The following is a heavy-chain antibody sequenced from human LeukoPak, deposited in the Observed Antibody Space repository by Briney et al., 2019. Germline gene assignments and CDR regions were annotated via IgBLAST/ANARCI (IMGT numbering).Heavy chain of an antibody. D-gene: IGHD3-3*01. V-gene: IGHV1-2*06. Sequence: ASVKVSCKASGYTFTGYYMNWVRQAPGQGLEWMGRINPNSGGTNYAQKFQGRVTMTRDTSISTAYMELSRLRSDDTAVYYCARDRLATYYDFWSGYYLFYYWGQGTLVTVSS. CDR2: INPNSGGT. CDR3: ARDRLATYYDFWSGYYLFYY. CDR1: GYTFTGYY. J-gene: IGHJ4*02.